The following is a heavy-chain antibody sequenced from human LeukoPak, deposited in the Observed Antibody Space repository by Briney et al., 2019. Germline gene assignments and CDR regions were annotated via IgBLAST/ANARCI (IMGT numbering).Heavy chain of an antibody. J-gene: IGHJ4*02. Sequence: SQTLSLTCAVSGGSISSGGYSWSWIRQPPGKGLEWIGYIYHSGSTYYNPSLKSRVTISVDRSKNQFSLKLSSVTAADTAVYYCAGGDYGDSIDYWGQGTLVTVSS. V-gene: IGHV4-30-2*01. CDR1: GGSISSGGYS. D-gene: IGHD4-17*01. CDR2: IYHSGST. CDR3: AGGDYGDSIDY.